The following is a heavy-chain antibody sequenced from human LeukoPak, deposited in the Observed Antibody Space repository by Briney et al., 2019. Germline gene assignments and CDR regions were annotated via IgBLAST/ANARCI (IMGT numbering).Heavy chain of an antibody. CDR3: ARRATHDAFDI. V-gene: IGHV1-69*13. D-gene: IGHD1-26*01. Sequence: ASVKVSCKASGGTFSSYAISWVRQAPGQGLEWMGGIIPIFDTANYAQKFQGRVTITADESTSTAYMELSSLRSEDTAVYYCARRATHDAFDIWGQGTMVTVSS. J-gene: IGHJ3*02. CDR2: IIPIFDTA. CDR1: GGTFSSYA.